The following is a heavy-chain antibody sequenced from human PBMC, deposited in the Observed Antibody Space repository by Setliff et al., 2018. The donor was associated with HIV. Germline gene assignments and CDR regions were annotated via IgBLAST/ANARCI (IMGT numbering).Heavy chain of an antibody. CDR2: IHHSGNT. Sequence: KPSETLSLTCPVSGYSISSGYYWGWIRQPPGRGLEWIGAIHHSGNTYYNPSLKSRVTISVDTFNNQFSLRLSSVTAADTAVYYCSRAIVAVTAIDHYYYGMDVWGQGTTVTVSS. CDR3: SRAIVAVTAIDHYYYGMDV. D-gene: IGHD2-21*02. CDR1: GYSISSGYY. V-gene: IGHV4-38-2*02. J-gene: IGHJ6*02.